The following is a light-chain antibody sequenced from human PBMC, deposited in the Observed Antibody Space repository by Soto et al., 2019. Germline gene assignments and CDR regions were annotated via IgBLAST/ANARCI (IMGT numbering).Light chain of an antibody. CDR3: NSYTSSSTFV. CDR1: SSDIGSYNY. V-gene: IGLV2-14*01. J-gene: IGLJ1*01. Sequence: QSVLTQPASVSGSPGQSITIPCTGTSSDIGSYNYVSWYQQHPGKAPKLMIYDVSNWPSGISNRFSGSKSGNTASLTISGLQAEDEADYYCNSYTSSSTFVFGTGTKVTVL. CDR2: DVS.